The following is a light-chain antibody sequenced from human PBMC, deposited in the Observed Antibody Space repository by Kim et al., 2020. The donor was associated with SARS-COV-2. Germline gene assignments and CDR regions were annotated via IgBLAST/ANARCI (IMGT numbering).Light chain of an antibody. J-gene: IGKJ4*01. Sequence: LSPGERATLACRASQTVSSSYVAWYQQRPGQAPRLLIYGASSRATGIPDRFSGSGSGTDFSLTITRLEPEDFAVYYCQQYGRSVTFGGGTKVDIK. V-gene: IGKV3-20*01. CDR2: GAS. CDR1: QTVSSSY. CDR3: QQYGRSVT.